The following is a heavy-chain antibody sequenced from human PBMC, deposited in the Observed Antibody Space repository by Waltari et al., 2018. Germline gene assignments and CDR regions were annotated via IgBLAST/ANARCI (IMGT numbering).Heavy chain of an antibody. V-gene: IGHV1-69*01. CDR2: IIPVFGTP. CDR1: GGTFLHSA. J-gene: IGHJ6*02. Sequence: QVQLVQSGAEVKKPVSSVMVSCKASGGTFLHSAISGVRQAPGQGLEWMGGIIPVFGTPHYAQKFQGRVTITADESTNTAYMELSSLRSEDTAVYYCARDHFVVVTAIDYYYGMDVWGQGTTVTVSS. CDR3: ARDHFVVVTAIDYYYGMDV. D-gene: IGHD2-21*02.